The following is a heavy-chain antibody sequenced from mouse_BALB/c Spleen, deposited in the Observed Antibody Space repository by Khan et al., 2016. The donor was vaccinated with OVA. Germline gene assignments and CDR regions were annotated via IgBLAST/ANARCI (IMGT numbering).Heavy chain of an antibody. D-gene: IGHD2-1*01. Sequence: VQLHQSGAELVKPGASVRLSCKASGYTFTSYYLYWVRQSPGQGLEWIGYINPSNGGTNFIDTFKSQATLTVDKSSSTAYMQLSSLTSEDSAVDYCTRSGYGTFAYWGQGTLVTVSA. J-gene: IGHJ3*01. V-gene: IGHV1-53*01. CDR2: INPSNGGT. CDR1: GYTFTSYY. CDR3: TRSGYGTFAY.